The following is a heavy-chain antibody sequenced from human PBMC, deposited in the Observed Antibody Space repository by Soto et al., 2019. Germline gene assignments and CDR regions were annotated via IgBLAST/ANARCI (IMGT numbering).Heavy chain of an antibody. J-gene: IGHJ4*02. Sequence: PXETLSLTCSVSGGSITNSSSYWGWIRQPPGKGLEWIGSTSYSGNTYYSPSLKSRVTISVDTSKNQLSLELSSVTATDTAVYFCARQRVTIDGDGQRSGFDHWGQGTLVTVSS. V-gene: IGHV4-39*01. CDR3: ARQRVTIDGDGQRSGFDH. D-gene: IGHD1-26*01. CDR2: TSYSGNT. CDR1: GGSITNSSSY.